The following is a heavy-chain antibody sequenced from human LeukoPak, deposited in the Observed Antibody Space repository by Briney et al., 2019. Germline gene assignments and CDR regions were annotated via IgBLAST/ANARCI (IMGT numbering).Heavy chain of an antibody. D-gene: IGHD3-16*01. CDR3: VSGGVHYDAFDY. CDR1: GGSFSNYY. V-gene: IGHV4-34*01. J-gene: IGHJ4*02. CDR2: INRSGST. Sequence: PSETLSLTCGVSGGSFSNYYWSWIRQPPGKGLEWIGEINRSGSTNYNPSLKSRVTLSVDTSKNHFSLRLTSVTAADTAVYYCVSGGVHYDAFDYCGQGTLVTVSS.